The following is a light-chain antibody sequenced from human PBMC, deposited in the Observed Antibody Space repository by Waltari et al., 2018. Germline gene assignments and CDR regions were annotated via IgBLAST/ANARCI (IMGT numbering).Light chain of an antibody. CDR2: KAS. CDR1: QSISSW. J-gene: IGKJ5*01. Sequence: DIQMTQSPSTLSASVGDRVTITCRASQSISSWLAWYQQKPGKAPNLLIYKASSLESGVPSRFSGSRSGTEFTLTSSSLQPDDFAIYYCTQYNSYPITFGQGTRLEIK. V-gene: IGKV1-5*03. CDR3: TQYNSYPIT.